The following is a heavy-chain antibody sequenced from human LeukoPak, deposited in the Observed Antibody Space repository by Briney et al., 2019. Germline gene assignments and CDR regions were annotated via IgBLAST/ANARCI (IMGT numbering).Heavy chain of an antibody. CDR2: ISHSGRT. V-gene: IGHV4-30-2*02. CDR3: ARTGSTVTMLYPFDH. D-gene: IGHD4-17*01. Sequence: SETLSLTCAVSGGSISSAGYSWSWIRQPPGKGLEWIGYISHSGRTFYNPSLKSRVTISVDRSKSQFSLELSSVTAADTAVYYCARTGSTVTMLYPFDHWGQGTLVTVSS. CDR1: GGSISSAGYS. J-gene: IGHJ4*02.